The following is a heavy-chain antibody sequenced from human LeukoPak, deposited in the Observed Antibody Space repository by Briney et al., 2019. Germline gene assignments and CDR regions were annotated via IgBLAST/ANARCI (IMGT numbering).Heavy chain of an antibody. Sequence: PGRSLRLSCAASGFTFSSYGMHWVRQAPGKGLEWAANINQDGSEKYFVDSVKGRFTISRDNAKNSLSLQMNSLRAEDTAVYYCARTMDVWGQGTTVTVSS. CDR3: ARTMDV. CDR2: INQDGSEK. J-gene: IGHJ6*02. V-gene: IGHV3-7*05. CDR1: GFTFSSYG. D-gene: IGHD1-14*01.